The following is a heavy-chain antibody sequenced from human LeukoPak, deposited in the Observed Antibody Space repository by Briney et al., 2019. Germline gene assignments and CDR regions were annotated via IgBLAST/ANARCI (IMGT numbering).Heavy chain of an antibody. Sequence: GGSLRLSCAASGFTVSSNYMSWVRQAPGKGLEWVSVIYGGGSTYSADSVKGRFTISRDNSKNTLYLQMNSLRAEDTAVYYCARETRYYDSSGYHAAFDYWGQGTLVTVSS. D-gene: IGHD3-22*01. CDR3: ARETRYYDSSGYHAAFDY. V-gene: IGHV3-53*01. CDR2: IYGGGST. J-gene: IGHJ4*02. CDR1: GFTVSSNY.